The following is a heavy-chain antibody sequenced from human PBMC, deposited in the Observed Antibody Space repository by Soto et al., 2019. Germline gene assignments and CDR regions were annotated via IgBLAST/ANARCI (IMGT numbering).Heavy chain of an antibody. V-gene: IGHV4-34*01. Sequence: SETLSLTCAAYGGSFSGHSWTWIRQSPGKGLEWIGDINHSGRVNYSPSLKSRVTISLDTSKNQFSLTLSAVTAADTAMYYCSTRAYDTNGYYRFDPWGQGTRGTVSS. CDR2: INHSGRV. D-gene: IGHD3-22*01. J-gene: IGHJ5*01. CDR1: GGSFSGHS. CDR3: STRAYDTNGYYRFDP.